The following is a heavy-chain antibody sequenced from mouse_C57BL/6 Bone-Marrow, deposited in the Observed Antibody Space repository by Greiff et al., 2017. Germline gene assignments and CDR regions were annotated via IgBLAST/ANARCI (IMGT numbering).Heavy chain of an antibody. J-gene: IGHJ1*03. Sequence: QVHVKQPGAELVKPGASVKMSCKASGYTFTSYWITWVKQRPGQGLEWIGDIYPGSGSTNYNEKFKSKATLTVDTSSSTAYMQLSSLTSEDSAVXYCARGPPYWYFDVWGTGTTVTVSS. V-gene: IGHV1-55*01. D-gene: IGHD6-1*01. CDR2: IYPGSGST. CDR3: ARGPPYWYFDV. CDR1: GYTFTSYW.